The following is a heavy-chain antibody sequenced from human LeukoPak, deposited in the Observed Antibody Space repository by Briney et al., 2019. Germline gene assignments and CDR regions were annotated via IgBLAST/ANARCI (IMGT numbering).Heavy chain of an antibody. D-gene: IGHD6-13*01. V-gene: IGHV3-21*01. CDR2: ISSSTSYI. CDR1: GFTFSSYS. Sequence: GGSLRLSCAASGFTFSSYSMNWLRQAPGDRLDRISSISSSTSYIYYADSVKGRFTISRDNAKNSLYLQMNSLRAEDTAVYYCARDYKQQLVLDYWGQGTLVTASS. J-gene: IGHJ4*02. CDR3: ARDYKQQLVLDY.